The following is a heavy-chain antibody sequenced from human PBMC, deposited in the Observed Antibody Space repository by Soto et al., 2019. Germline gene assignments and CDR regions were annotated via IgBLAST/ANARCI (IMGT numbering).Heavy chain of an antibody. J-gene: IGHJ4*02. CDR2: ISAYNSNT. Sequence: QVQLVQSGAEVKKPGASVKVSCKASGYTFTSYYITWLRQAHGQGLEWMGWISAYNSNTNYAQKLQGTVTLTTDTSTSTADMELRSLRSDDTAVYYCARDLPPLEYWGQGTLVTVSS. CDR1: GYTFTSYY. V-gene: IGHV1-18*01. D-gene: IGHD1-1*01. CDR3: ARDLPPLEY.